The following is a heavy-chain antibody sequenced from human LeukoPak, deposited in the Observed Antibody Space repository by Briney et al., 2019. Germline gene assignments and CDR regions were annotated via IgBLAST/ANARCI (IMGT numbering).Heavy chain of an antibody. V-gene: IGHV1-18*04. J-gene: IGHJ4*02. Sequence: ASVKVSCKASGYTFSTYGITWVRQAPGQGLEWVGWITAYSGNSKYAQELQDRVTMTTDTSTSTAYMELRSLRSDDTAVYYCARDRYDYWGQGTLVTVSS. CDR1: GYTFSTYG. CDR2: ITAYSGNS. CDR3: ARDRYDY.